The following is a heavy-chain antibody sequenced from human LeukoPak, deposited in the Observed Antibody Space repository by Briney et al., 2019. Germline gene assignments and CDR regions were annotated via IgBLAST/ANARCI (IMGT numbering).Heavy chain of an antibody. V-gene: IGHV4-59*08. J-gene: IGHJ4*02. CDR3: ARQGSGWLQVDY. CDR1: GGSISSYY. D-gene: IGHD5-24*01. CDR2: IYYSGST. Sequence: SETLSRTCTVSGGSISSYYWSWIRQPPGKGLEWIGYIYYSGSTNYNPSLKSRVTISLDTSKNQFSLKLSSVTAADTAVYYCARQGSGWLQVDYWGQGTLVTVSS.